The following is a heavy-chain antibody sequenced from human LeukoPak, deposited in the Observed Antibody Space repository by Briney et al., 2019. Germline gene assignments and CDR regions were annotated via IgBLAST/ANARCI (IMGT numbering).Heavy chain of an antibody. V-gene: IGHV4-59*01. J-gene: IGHJ4*02. D-gene: IGHD5-18*01. CDR1: GDSISSDY. CDR2: IYYSGST. Sequence: SETLSLTCTVSGDSISSDYWTWIRQPPGKGLEWIGYIYYSGSTNYNPSLKSRVTISVDTSKNQFSLKLSSVTAADTAVYYCARVTSMVTFDYWGQGTLVTVSS. CDR3: ARVTSMVTFDY.